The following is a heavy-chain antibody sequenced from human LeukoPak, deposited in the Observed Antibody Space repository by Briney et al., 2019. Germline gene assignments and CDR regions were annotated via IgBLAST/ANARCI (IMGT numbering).Heavy chain of an antibody. CDR1: GGTFSSYA. Sequence: ASVKVSCKASGGTFSSYAISWVRQAPGQGPEWMGRIIPILGIANYAQKFQGRVTITADKSTSTAYMELSSLRSEDTAVYYCAFRDGYNSPVDYWGQGTLVTVSS. J-gene: IGHJ4*02. CDR2: IIPILGIA. D-gene: IGHD5-24*01. CDR3: AFRDGYNSPVDY. V-gene: IGHV1-69*04.